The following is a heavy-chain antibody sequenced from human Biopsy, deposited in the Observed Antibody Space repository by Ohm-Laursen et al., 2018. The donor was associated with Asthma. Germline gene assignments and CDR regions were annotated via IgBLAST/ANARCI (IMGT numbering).Heavy chain of an antibody. CDR3: ARISGHRGY. CDR2: IRNSSSAI. V-gene: IGHV3-48*01. Sequence: SLRLSCTASGFTFSSYSMNWVRQAPGMGPEWVSYIRNSSSAIYYADSVKGRFTISRDNAKNSLYLQMNSLRAEDTAVYYCARISGHRGYWGQGTLVTVSS. J-gene: IGHJ4*02. CDR1: GFTFSSYS. D-gene: IGHD5-12*01.